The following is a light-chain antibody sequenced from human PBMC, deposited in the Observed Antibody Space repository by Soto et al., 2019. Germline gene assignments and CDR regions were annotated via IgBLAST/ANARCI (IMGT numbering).Light chain of an antibody. V-gene: IGLV2-14*01. Sequence: QSALTQPASVSGSPGQSITISCTGTSSDVGSDNYVSWYQQHPGKAPKLIIYDVNKRPSGVSDRFSGSKSGNTASLTISVLQIQAEADYYCSSYSTRYTIFFAFGTGTKLTVL. CDR2: DVN. CDR1: SSDVGSDNY. J-gene: IGLJ1*01. CDR3: SSYSTRYTIFFA.